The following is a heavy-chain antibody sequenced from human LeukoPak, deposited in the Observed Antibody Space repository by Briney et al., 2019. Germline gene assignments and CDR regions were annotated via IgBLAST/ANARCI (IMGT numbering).Heavy chain of an antibody. D-gene: IGHD5-18*01. CDR1: GFTFSSYE. J-gene: IGHJ4*02. CDR3: ARRATTERGHSYGLDF. CDR2: ISTTGSSI. Sequence: SGGSLRLSCAASGFTFSSYEMNWVRQAPGKGLEWVSYISTTGSSIYYADSLTGRFTISRDNAKNSLYLQMNSLRAEDTAMYYCARRATTERGHSYGLDFWGQGTLVTVSS. V-gene: IGHV3-48*03.